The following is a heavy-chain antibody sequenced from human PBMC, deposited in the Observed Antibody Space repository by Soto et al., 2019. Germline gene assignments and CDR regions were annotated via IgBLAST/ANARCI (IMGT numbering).Heavy chain of an antibody. CDR3: ARLSGYVVRSFDY. J-gene: IGHJ4*02. D-gene: IGHD5-12*01. V-gene: IGHV4-59*01. Sequence: PSETLSLTCTVSGGSISSYYWSWIRQPPGKGLEWIGYIYYSGSTNYNPSLKSRVTISVDTSKNQFSLKLSSVTAADTAVYYCARLSGYVVRSFDYWGQGTLVTVSS. CDR1: GGSISSYY. CDR2: IYYSGST.